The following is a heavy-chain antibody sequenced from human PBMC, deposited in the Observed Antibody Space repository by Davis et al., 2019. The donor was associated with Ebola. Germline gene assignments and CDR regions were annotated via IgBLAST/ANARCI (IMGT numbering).Heavy chain of an antibody. CDR2: IRQDGSAK. CDR3: ARDSGWYRFDY. D-gene: IGHD6-19*01. CDR1: VFPFSNYW. V-gene: IGHV3-7*01. J-gene: IGHJ4*02. Sequence: ESLKTPCVAPVFPFSNYWMTWVRQAPGKGLEWVANIRQDGSAKYAVDSVKGRFTMSRDNAKNSLYLQMNSLRAEDTAVYYCARDSGWYRFDYWGQGTLVTVSS.